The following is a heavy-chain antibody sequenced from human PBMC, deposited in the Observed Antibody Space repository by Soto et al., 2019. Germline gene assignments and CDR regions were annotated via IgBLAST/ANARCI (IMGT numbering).Heavy chain of an antibody. CDR1: GGSISKHIFF. CDR2: MYYSGTT. Sequence: SETLSLTCTVSGGSISKHIFFWGWIRQPPGKGLEWIGNMYYSGTTYYNPSLKSRVTISVDTSKNHFSLQLSSVTAADTAEYYGATTQYYYDRSGYYTIWGQGTLVTVSA. D-gene: IGHD3-22*01. V-gene: IGHV4-39*02. CDR3: ATTQYYYDRSGYYTI. J-gene: IGHJ4*02.